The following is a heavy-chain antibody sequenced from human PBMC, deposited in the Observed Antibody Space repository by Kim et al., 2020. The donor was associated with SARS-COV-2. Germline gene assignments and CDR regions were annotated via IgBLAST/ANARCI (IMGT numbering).Heavy chain of an antibody. J-gene: IGHJ2*01. CDR2: ISSSGDVI. Sequence: GGSLRLSCAASGFRISRNSMHWVRQAPGKGPEWISYISSSGDVIYYADSMKGRFTISRDNAKNSLYLQMSSLRPEDTAFYYCATFATQGSGSHLLYWYFDLWGRGTLVTVSS. V-gene: IGHV3-48*01. CDR1: GFRISRNS. D-gene: IGHD3-10*01. CDR3: ATFATQGSGSHLLYWYFDL.